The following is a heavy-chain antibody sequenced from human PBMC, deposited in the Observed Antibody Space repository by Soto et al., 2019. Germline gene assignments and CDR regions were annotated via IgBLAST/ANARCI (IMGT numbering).Heavy chain of an antibody. Sequence: EVQLLESGGGLVQPGGSLRLSCAASGFTFSSYAMSWVRQAPGKGLEWVSAISGSGGSTYYADSVKGRFTISRDNSKNTLYLQMNSLRAVDTAVYYCATPYSSVVFYFDYWGQGTLVTVSS. D-gene: IGHD6-25*01. CDR2: ISGSGGST. V-gene: IGHV3-23*01. J-gene: IGHJ4*02. CDR3: ATPYSSVVFYFDY. CDR1: GFTFSSYA.